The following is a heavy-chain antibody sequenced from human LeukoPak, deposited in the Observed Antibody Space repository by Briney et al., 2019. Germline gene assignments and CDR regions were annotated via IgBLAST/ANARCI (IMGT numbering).Heavy chain of an antibody. J-gene: IGHJ4*02. CDR3: TKFGAYYFDNSASESFDY. CDR2: IRSKPYGETA. CDR1: EFTFGDYA. Sequence: GGSLRLSCTASEFTFGDYAMSWFRQAPGKGLESVGFIRSKPYGETADYAASVRGRFIISRDDSKSIAYLQMNSLKPEDTAVYYCTKFGAYYFDNSASESFDYWGQGTLVTVSS. D-gene: IGHD3-22*01. V-gene: IGHV3-49*03.